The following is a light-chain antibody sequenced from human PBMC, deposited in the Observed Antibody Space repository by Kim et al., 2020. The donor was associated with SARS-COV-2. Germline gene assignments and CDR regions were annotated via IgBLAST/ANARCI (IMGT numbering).Light chain of an antibody. CDR3: IKEDDYPLT. CDR1: QGIRND. J-gene: IGKJ4*01. V-gene: IGKV1-6*01. CDR2: ATP. Sequence: AIQMTQSPSSLSASVGDRVTITCRASQGIRNDLGWYQQKPGRAPNLLIFATPTLPSGVPSRFSGIGSGTDFTLTISSLQPEDVETYYCIKEDDYPLTFGGRT.